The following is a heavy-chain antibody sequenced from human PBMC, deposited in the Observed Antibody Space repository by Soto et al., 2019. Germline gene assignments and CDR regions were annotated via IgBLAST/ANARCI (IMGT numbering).Heavy chain of an antibody. CDR2: ISYDGSNK. D-gene: IGHD3-10*01. Sequence: QVQLVESGGGVVQPGRSLRLSCAASGFTFSSYAMHWVRQAPGKGLEWVAVISYDGSNKYYADSVKGRFTISRDNSKNTLYLQMNSLRAEDTAVYYCARSKLLWFGEFYGMDVWGQGTTVTVSS. V-gene: IGHV3-30-3*01. J-gene: IGHJ6*02. CDR3: ARSKLLWFGEFYGMDV. CDR1: GFTFSSYA.